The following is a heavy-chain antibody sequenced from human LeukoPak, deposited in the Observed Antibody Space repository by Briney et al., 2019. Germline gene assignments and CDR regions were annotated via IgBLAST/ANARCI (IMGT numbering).Heavy chain of an antibody. CDR1: GGTFSSYA. CDR2: IIPIFGTA. CDR3: ARVWWELGGDYMDV. Sequence: SVKVSCKASGGTFSSYAISWVRQAPGQGLEWMGGIIPIFGTANYAQKFQGRVTITADESTSTAYMELSSLRSEDTAVYYCARVWWELGGDYMDVWGKGTTVTVSS. J-gene: IGHJ6*03. D-gene: IGHD1-26*01. V-gene: IGHV1-69*01.